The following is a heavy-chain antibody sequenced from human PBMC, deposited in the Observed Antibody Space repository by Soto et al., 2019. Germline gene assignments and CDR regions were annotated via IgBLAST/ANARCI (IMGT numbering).Heavy chain of an antibody. D-gene: IGHD3-16*01. CDR1: GGSISSYY. CDR2: IYYSGST. J-gene: IGHJ3*02. V-gene: IGHV4-59*08. Sequence: SETLSLTCTVSGGSISSYYWSWIRQPPGKGLEWIGYIYYSGSTNYNPSLKSRVTISVDTSKNQFSLKLSSVTAADTAVYYCDRVSGETDAFDIWGQGTMVTVSS. CDR3: DRVSGETDAFDI.